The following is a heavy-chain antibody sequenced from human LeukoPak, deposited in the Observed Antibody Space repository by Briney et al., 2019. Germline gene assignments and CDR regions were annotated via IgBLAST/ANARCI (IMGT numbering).Heavy chain of an antibody. V-gene: IGHV1-2*07. D-gene: IGHD3-16*01. CDR3: ARTFAKGIDY. J-gene: IGHJ4*02. CDR2: CNPNSGVT. Sequence: GASVKVSCNTSGYTFTGYYMHWVRQAPGQRLEWMGGCNPNSGVTNYAYKFQRRVTMTRATAISTAYMELSRLRSDDTAVYSCARTFAKGIDYWGQGTLVTVSS. CDR1: GYTFTGYY.